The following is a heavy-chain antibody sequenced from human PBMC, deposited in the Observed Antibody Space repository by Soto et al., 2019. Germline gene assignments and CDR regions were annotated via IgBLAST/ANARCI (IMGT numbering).Heavy chain of an antibody. CDR1: GYTFSTYW. V-gene: IGHV3-7*04. CDR3: ARGAGIGDY. CDR2: IKEDGSEK. Sequence: VQLVQSGAEVKKPGASVKVSCKASGYTFSTYWMSWVRQAPGKGLEWLANIKEDGSEKYYVDSVKGRFTISRDNAKNSLYLQVNGLRAEDTAVYYCARGAGIGDYWGQGTLVTVSS. J-gene: IGHJ4*02. D-gene: IGHD3-16*01.